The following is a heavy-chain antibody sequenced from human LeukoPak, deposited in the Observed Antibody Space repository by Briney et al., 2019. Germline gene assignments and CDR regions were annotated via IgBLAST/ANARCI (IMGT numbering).Heavy chain of an antibody. J-gene: IGHJ4*02. Sequence: ASVKVSCKASGYTFTSYYMHWVRQAPGQGLEWMGWINPNSGGTNYAQKFQGRVTMTRDTSISTAYMELSRLRSDDTAVYYCAREGRDGYKNYFDYWGQGTLVTVSS. CDR2: INPNSGGT. CDR3: AREGRDGYKNYFDY. V-gene: IGHV1-2*02. CDR1: GYTFTSYY. D-gene: IGHD5-24*01.